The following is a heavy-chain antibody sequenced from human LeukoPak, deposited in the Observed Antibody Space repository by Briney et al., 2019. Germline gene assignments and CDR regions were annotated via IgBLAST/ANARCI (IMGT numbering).Heavy chain of an antibody. CDR1: GFTFSVFP. J-gene: IGHJ5*02. Sequence: GRSLRLSCAASGFTFSVFPMHWVRQTAGRRLEWVAVISDDGKSPNHADSVKGRFTISRDNSKNMLYLQMNSLTPEDTAVYYCAREGHSSGHAGCFAPWGQGTLVTVSS. CDR2: ISDDGKSP. CDR3: AREGHSSGHAGCFAP. V-gene: IGHV3-30*04. D-gene: IGHD3-22*01.